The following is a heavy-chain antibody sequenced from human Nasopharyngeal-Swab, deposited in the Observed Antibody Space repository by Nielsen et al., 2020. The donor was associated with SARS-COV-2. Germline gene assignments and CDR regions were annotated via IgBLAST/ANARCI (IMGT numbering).Heavy chain of an antibody. CDR1: GFTFSSYA. V-gene: IGHV3-30-3*01. CDR2: ISYDGSNK. D-gene: IGHD2-21*02. J-gene: IGHJ4*02. Sequence: GESLKISCAASGFTFSSYAMHWVRQAPGKGLEWVAVISYDGSNKYYADSVKGRFTISRDNSKNTLYLQMNSLRAEDTAVYYCAKALLHIVVVTAPGGYWGQGTLVTVSS. CDR3: AKALLHIVVVTAPGGY.